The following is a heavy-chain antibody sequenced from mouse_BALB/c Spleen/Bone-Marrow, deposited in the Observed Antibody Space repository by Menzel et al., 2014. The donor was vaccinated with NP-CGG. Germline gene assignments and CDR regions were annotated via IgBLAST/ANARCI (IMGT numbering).Heavy chain of an antibody. CDR1: GLNIKDTY. J-gene: IGHJ1*01. V-gene: IGHV14-3*02. CDR3: ARYDYGWYFYV. Sequence: VQLQQSGAELVKPGASVKLSCTASGLNIKDTYMHWVKQRPEQGLEWIGRIDPANGNTKYDPKFQGKATITADTSSNTASLQRSSLTSEDTAVYYCARYDYGWYFYVWGAGTTVTVSS. D-gene: IGHD1-1*01. CDR2: IDPANGNT.